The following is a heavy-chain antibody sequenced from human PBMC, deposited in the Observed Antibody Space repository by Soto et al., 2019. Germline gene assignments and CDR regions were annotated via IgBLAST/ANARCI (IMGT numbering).Heavy chain of an antibody. CDR2: ISSCGGAT. CDR3: ASTRFHYCVY. CDR1: GFSFSDYF. J-gene: IGHJ4*02. D-gene: IGHD2-21*01. Sequence: QVQLVESGGGLVEPGGSLRLSCAISGFSFSDYFMSWIRQAPGTGLVWISAISSCGGATYYSDSLTGRSTISRHNAKDILYLAMNTLRPDDTAVYYCASTRFHYCVYWGQGAPVTVS. V-gene: IGHV3-11*01.